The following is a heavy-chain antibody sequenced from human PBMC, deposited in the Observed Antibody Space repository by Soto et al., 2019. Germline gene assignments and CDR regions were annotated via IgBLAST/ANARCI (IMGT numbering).Heavy chain of an antibody. Sequence: PSETLSLTRTVSCGSISSYYWSWIRQPPGNGLYCIGYIYYSVITSXXPSLKSRXXISVDTSKNHXSLKLTPITAAHTALYYCAASPRYWCQGTLVTVS. CDR1: CGSISSYY. CDR2: IYYSVIT. V-gene: IGHV4-59*01. J-gene: IGHJ4*02. CDR3: AASPRY.